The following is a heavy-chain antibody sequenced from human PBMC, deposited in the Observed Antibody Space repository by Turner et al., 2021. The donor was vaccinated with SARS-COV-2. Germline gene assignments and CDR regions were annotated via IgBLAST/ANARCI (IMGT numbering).Heavy chain of an antibody. J-gene: IGHJ4*02. Sequence: QVQLVQSGPEVQTLGASVKLSCKVSGYIFTGYYIHWLRQAPGQGLEWMGWIIPSSGDTYYTDQFQGRVIMTRDTSITTAYMDLSSLTPDDTAVYYCALTSGTYYVFFDYWGQGAQVTVSS. V-gene: IGHV1-2*02. CDR3: ALTSGTYYVFFDY. CDR2: IIPSSGDT. D-gene: IGHD1-26*01. CDR1: GYIFTGYY.